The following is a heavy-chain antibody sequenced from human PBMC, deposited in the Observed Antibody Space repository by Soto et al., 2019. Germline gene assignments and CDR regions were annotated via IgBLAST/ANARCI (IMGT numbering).Heavy chain of an antibody. CDR3: AREGAGGGYGGFFDY. Sequence: QVQLVQSGAEVKKPGASVKVSCKASGYTFTSYSITWVRQAPGQGLEWMGWISTYNGNTNYAQKLQGRISMTTDTSTSTAYMELRSLRSDDTAVYYCAREGAGGGYGGFFDYWGQGTLVAVPS. CDR2: ISTYNGNT. V-gene: IGHV1-18*01. CDR1: GYTFTSYS. J-gene: IGHJ4*02. D-gene: IGHD2-8*02.